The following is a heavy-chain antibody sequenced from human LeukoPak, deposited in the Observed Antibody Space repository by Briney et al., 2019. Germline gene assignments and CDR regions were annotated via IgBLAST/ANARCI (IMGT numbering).Heavy chain of an antibody. Sequence: PGGSLRLSCAASGFTFSGSAMHWVGQASGKGLEWVGRIRSKANSYATAYAASVKGRFTISRDDSKNTAYLQMNSLKTEDTAVYYCTRLGDIVVVPAALGSDYWGQGTLVTVSS. CDR3: TRLGDIVVVPAALGSDY. CDR1: GFTFSGSA. V-gene: IGHV3-73*01. CDR2: IRSKANSYAT. D-gene: IGHD2-2*01. J-gene: IGHJ4*02.